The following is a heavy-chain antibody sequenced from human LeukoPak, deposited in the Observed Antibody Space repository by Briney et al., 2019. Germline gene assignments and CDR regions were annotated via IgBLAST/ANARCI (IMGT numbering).Heavy chain of an antibody. J-gene: IGHJ5*02. CDR2: IYHSGST. CDR1: GYSISSGYY. Sequence: SETLSLTCTVSGYSISSGYYWGWIRQPPGKGREWIGSIYHSGSTYYNPSLKSRVTISVDTSKNQFSLKLSSVTAADTAVYHCAREGPFRYCSSTSCPWGQGTLVTVSS. D-gene: IGHD2-2*01. CDR3: AREGPFRYCSSTSCP. V-gene: IGHV4-38-2*02.